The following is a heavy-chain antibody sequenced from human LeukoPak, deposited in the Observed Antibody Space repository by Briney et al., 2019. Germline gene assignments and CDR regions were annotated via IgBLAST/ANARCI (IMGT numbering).Heavy chain of an antibody. Sequence: GGSLRLSCAASGFTFSDYYMSWIRQAPGKGLEWVSYISSSGSTIYYADSVKGRFTISRDNAKNSLYLQMNSLRAEDTAVYYCAGMAMVSYPDYWGQGTLVTVSS. CDR3: AGMAMVSYPDY. D-gene: IGHD5-18*01. CDR2: ISSSGSTI. J-gene: IGHJ4*02. V-gene: IGHV3-11*01. CDR1: GFTFSDYY.